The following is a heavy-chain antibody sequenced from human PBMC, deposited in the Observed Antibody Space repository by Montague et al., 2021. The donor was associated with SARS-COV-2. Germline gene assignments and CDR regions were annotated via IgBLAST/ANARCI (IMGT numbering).Heavy chain of an antibody. D-gene: IGHD3-10*01. V-gene: IGHV4-4*02. Sequence: SETLPLTCAVSGGSISSSNWWSWVRQPPGKGLEWIGEIYHSGSTNYNPSLKSRVTISVDKSKNQFSLKLSSVTAADTAVYYCAREVVGYYYGSYYYYGMDVWGQGTTVTVSS. CDR1: GGSISSSNW. J-gene: IGHJ6*02. CDR2: IYHSGST. CDR3: AREVVGYYYGSYYYYGMDV.